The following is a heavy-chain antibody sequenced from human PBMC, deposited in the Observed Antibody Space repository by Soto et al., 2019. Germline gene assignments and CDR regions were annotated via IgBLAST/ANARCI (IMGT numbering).Heavy chain of an antibody. CDR2: ILSNDEK. Sequence: SGPTLVNPTETLTLTCTVSGVSLINGRMGVSWIRQPPGKALEWLAHILSNDEKSYSTFLKRRLTISTDTSKTQVVLTMTNMGPVDTATYFCARTLEMRNGMDVWGQGTTVTVSS. V-gene: IGHV2-26*01. CDR3: ARTLEMRNGMDV. CDR1: GVSLINGRMG. J-gene: IGHJ6*01.